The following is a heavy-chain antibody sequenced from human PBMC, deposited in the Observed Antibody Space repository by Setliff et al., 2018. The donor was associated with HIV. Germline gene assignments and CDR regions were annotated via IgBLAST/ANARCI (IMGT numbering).Heavy chain of an antibody. Sequence: LRLSCAASGFAFSRYGIHWVRQAPGKGLEWVACMWYDGTNTFYGDSVKGRFTISRDNSKDTLYLQMNRLRAEDAAMYYCVKSVSGWHGFDYWGQGTLVTVSS. J-gene: IGHJ4*02. D-gene: IGHD6-19*01. CDR3: VKSVSGWHGFDY. V-gene: IGHV3-33*03. CDR2: MWYDGTNT. CDR1: GFAFSRYG.